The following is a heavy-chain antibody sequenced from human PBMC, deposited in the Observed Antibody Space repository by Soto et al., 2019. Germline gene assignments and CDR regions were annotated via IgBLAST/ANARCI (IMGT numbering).Heavy chain of an antibody. CDR1: GDRFTNSL. CDR2: IYPGDSDT. CDR3: ARRSVVVTKDAFDV. Sequence: GESLKISCKGSGDRFTNSLIGWVRQMPGKGLEWMGLIYPGDSDTRYSPSFQGQVTISADKSITTAYLQWNSLKASDTAMYFCARRSVVVTKDAFDVWGQGTMVTVSS. V-gene: IGHV5-51*01. J-gene: IGHJ3*01. D-gene: IGHD2-21*02.